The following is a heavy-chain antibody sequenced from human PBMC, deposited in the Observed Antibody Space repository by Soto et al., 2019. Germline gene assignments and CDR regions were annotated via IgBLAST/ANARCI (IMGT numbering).Heavy chain of an antibody. CDR2: IKQDGSEK. D-gene: IGHD4-4*01. J-gene: IGHJ4*02. Sequence: GGSLRLSCAASRFTFSSYWMSWVRQAPGRGLEWVANIKQDGSEKYFVESVRGRFTISRDNGESSLYLQMNSLRAEDTAVYYCARGGDYSNYFYAFEYWGQGTLVTVSS. CDR1: RFTFSSYW. V-gene: IGHV3-7*02. CDR3: ARGGDYSNYFYAFEY.